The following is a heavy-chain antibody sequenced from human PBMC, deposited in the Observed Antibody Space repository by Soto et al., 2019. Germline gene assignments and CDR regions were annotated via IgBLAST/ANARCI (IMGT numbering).Heavy chain of an antibody. J-gene: IGHJ5*02. Sequence: SETLSLTCTVSGYSISRGYYWGWIRQPPGKGLQWIGTIYHDGTTYSNPSLNGRVTISVSTSQNRFSLTLRSVTAADTAVYYCARVPFHYARGTYRPRWFDPWGQGTLVTVSS. CDR3: ARVPFHYARGTYRPRWFDP. D-gene: IGHD3-16*02. V-gene: IGHV4-38-2*02. CDR1: GYSISRGYY. CDR2: IYHDGTT.